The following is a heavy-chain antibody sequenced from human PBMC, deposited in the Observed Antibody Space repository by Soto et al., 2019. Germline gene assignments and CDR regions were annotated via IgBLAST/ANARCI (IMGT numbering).Heavy chain of an antibody. Sequence: PGGSLRLSCAASGFTFSSYGMHWVRQAPGKGLEWVAVIWYDGSNKYYADSVKGRFTISRDNSKNTLYLQMNSLRAEDTAVYYCARELAAGSPYYYYGMDVWGQGTTVTVSS. J-gene: IGHJ6*02. CDR3: ARELAAGSPYYYYGMDV. CDR2: IWYDGSNK. V-gene: IGHV3-33*01. D-gene: IGHD6-13*01. CDR1: GFTFSSYG.